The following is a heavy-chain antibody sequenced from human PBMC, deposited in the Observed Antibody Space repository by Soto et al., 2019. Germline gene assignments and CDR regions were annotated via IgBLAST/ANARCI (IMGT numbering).Heavy chain of an antibody. CDR3: ARVAMVRGVLSSDALDI. V-gene: IGHV4-31*03. CDR2: IYYSGST. CDR1: GGSISSGGYY. J-gene: IGHJ3*02. Sequence: SETLSLTCTVSGGSISSGGYYWSWIRQHPGKGLEWIGYIYYSGSTYYNPSLKSRVTISVDTSKNQFSLKLGSVTAADTAVYYCARVAMVRGVLSSDALDICGQGTMVTVSS. D-gene: IGHD3-10*01.